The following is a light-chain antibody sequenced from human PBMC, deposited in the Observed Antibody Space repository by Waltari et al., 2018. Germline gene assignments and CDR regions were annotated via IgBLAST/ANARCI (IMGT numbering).Light chain of an antibody. V-gene: IGLV3-1*01. CDR1: KLADKY. J-gene: IGLJ2*01. Sequence: SYELTQPPSISVSPGQTARLTCSGEKLADKYVSWYQQKSGQSPTLVIYQDNKRPSGIPERFSGSNSGNTATLTISGTQTFDEADFYCQAWDITTKVVFGGGTKLTVL. CDR2: QDN. CDR3: QAWDITTKVV.